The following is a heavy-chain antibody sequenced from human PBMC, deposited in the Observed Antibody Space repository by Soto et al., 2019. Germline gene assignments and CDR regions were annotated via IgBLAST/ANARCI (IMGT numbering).Heavy chain of an antibody. V-gene: IGHV5-51*01. Sequence: GESLKISCKASGYTFTSYWIGWVRQMPGKGLEWMGFIYPGDSDARYSPSFEGQVTISVDKSINTAYLRWNSLKASDTAIYYCARQPDYNILTGYLYYFDYWGQGTPVTVSS. J-gene: IGHJ4*02. CDR3: ARQPDYNILTGYLYYFDY. D-gene: IGHD3-9*01. CDR2: IYPGDSDA. CDR1: GYTFTSYW.